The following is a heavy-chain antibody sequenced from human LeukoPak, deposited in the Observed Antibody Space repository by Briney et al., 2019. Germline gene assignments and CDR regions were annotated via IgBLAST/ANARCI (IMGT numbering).Heavy chain of an antibody. CDR3: ARDTSGYDSSGYYYPDLYYFDY. J-gene: IGHJ4*02. Sequence: GGSLRLYCAASGFTFSSYSMNWVRQAPGKGLEWVSSISSSSSYIYYADSVKGRFTISRDNAKNSLYLQMNSLRAEDTAVYYCARDTSGYDSSGYYYPDLYYFDYWGQGTLVTVSS. CDR1: GFTFSSYS. D-gene: IGHD3-22*01. V-gene: IGHV3-21*01. CDR2: ISSSSSYI.